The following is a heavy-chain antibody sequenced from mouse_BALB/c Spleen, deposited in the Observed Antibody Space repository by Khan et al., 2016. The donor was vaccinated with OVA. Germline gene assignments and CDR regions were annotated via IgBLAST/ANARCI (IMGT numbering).Heavy chain of an antibody. D-gene: IGHD1-1*01. Sequence: VQLQESGAELAKPGASVKMSCKASGYTFINYWMNWVKQRPGQGLEWIGYINPTTGYTEYNLKFTDKATLTADKSSSTAHMQLSSLTSEDSAVYYCARRGLRWDFDYWGQGTTLTVSS. CDR1: GYTFINYW. CDR3: ARRGLRWDFDY. V-gene: IGHV1-7*01. J-gene: IGHJ2*01. CDR2: INPTTGYT.